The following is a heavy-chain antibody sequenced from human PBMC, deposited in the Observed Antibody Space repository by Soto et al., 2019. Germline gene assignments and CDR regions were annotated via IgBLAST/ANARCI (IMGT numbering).Heavy chain of an antibody. J-gene: IGHJ6*02. V-gene: IGHV2-5*02. CDR1: GFSLNTNGMG. CDR3: AEWNYESGLEV. CDR2: IYWDEDK. Sequence: QITLKESGPTLVRPTQTLTLTCSFSGFSLNTNGMGVGWIRQPPGKALEWLAFIYWDEDKRYSPSLKTRLTVTTDTSKNEVVLTLTNLDPLDTGTYYCAEWNYESGLEVGGQGTTVTVSS. D-gene: IGHD1-7*01.